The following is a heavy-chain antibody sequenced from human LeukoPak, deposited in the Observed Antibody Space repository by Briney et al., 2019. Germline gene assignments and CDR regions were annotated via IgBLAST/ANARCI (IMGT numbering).Heavy chain of an antibody. V-gene: IGHV4-59*01. CDR1: GGSLSSYY. J-gene: IGHJ4*02. Sequence: SETLSLTCTVSGGSLSSYYLSWIRQPPGKGLEWIGYIYYSGSAKYNPSLKSRVTISVDTSKNQFSLKLSSVTAGDTAVYYCARAPGIVAPRTHFDFWGQGSLVTVSS. D-gene: IGHD6-13*01. CDR2: IYYSGSA. CDR3: ARAPGIVAPRTHFDF.